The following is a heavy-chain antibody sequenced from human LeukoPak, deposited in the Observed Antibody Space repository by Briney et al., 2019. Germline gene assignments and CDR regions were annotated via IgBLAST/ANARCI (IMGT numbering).Heavy chain of an antibody. CDR3: AKSGPAAGRPDACDI. Sequence: SETLSLTCTLSGGPVTISSFFWPRIRQAPGKGLECIGSMNYSGITYYISPLKSRVTISVDTSQKQFSLKLNSVTAADTAVYFCAKSGPAAGRPDACDIWGQGTMVTVSS. J-gene: IGHJ3*02. CDR2: MNYSGIT. D-gene: IGHD2-2*01. CDR1: GGPVTISSFF. V-gene: IGHV4-39*07.